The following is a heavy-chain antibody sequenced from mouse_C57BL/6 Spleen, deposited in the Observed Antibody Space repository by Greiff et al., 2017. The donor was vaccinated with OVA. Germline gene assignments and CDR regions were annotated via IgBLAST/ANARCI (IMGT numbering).Heavy chain of an antibody. CDR3: TRKYYGSSWFAY. Sequence: QVQLQQSGAELVRPGASVTLSCKASGYTFTDYEMHWVKQTPVHGLEWIGAIDPETGGTAYNQKFKGKAILTADKSSSTAYMALRSLTSEDSAVYYCTRKYYGSSWFAYWGQGTLVTVSA. V-gene: IGHV1-15*01. CDR2: IDPETGGT. CDR1: GYTFTDYE. J-gene: IGHJ3*01. D-gene: IGHD1-1*01.